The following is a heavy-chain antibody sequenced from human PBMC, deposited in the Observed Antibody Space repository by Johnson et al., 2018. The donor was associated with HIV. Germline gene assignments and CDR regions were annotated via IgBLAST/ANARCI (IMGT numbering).Heavy chain of an antibody. Sequence: VQLVESGGGLVQPGGSLRLSFAASGFTVISNYMSWVRQAPGTGLEWVSVIYSGGSTFYAHSVRCRFPIYRDNSKNRLYLQMNSLRADDTAVYYCARGSTVTTRSGAFDIWGQGTLVTVSS. CDR1: GFTVISNY. D-gene: IGHD4-11*01. V-gene: IGHV3-66*01. J-gene: IGHJ3*02. CDR3: ARGSTVTTRSGAFDI. CDR2: IYSGGST.